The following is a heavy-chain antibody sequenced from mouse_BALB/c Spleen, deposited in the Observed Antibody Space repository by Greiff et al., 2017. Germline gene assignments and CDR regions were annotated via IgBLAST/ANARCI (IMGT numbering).Heavy chain of an antibody. J-gene: IGHJ2*01. V-gene: IGHV5-4*02. D-gene: IGHD2-10*02. CDR2: ISDGGSYT. CDR1: GFTFSDYY. CDR3: AGGYGNYYFDY. Sequence: EVKVVESGGGLVKPGGSLKLSCAASGFTFSDYYMYWVRQTPEKRLEWVATISDGGSYTYYPDSVKGRFTISRDNAKNNLYLQMSSLKSEDTAMYYCAGGYGNYYFDYWGQGTTLTVSS.